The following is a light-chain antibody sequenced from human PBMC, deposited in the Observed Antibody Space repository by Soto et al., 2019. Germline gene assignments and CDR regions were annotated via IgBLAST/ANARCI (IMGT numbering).Light chain of an antibody. J-gene: IGKJ3*01. CDR1: QSISSY. CDR3: QQSYSTLLFT. Sequence: DIQMTQSPSSLSASVGDRVTITCRASQSISSYLNWYQQKPGKAPKLLIYAASSLQSGVPSRFSGSGSGTDFTLTISSLQPEAFATYYCQQSYSTLLFTFGPGTKVDI. V-gene: IGKV1-39*01. CDR2: AAS.